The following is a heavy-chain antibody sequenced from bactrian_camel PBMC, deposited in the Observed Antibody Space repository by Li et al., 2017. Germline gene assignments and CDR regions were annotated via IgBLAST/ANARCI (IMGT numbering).Heavy chain of an antibody. CDR3: VRGGLSRGGRWPD. J-gene: IGHJ4*01. V-gene: IGHV3S6*01. CDR1: GFTFNNYW. CDR2: ICGGRRVT. Sequence: HVQLVESGGGLVQPRGSLRLSCVASGFTFNNYWMYLVSQRPGKGLAWVSCICGGRRVTNYVASVSGRVTFSRDTATYTMYLQMSTLKPEDTAKYYWVRGGLSRGGRWPDWGQGTQVTVSS. D-gene: IGHD2*01.